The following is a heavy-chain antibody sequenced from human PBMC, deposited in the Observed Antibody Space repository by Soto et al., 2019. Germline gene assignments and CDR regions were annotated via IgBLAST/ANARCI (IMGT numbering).Heavy chain of an antibody. J-gene: IGHJ4*02. V-gene: IGHV3-73*02. CDR2: IRSKANSYAT. CDR1: GFTFSGSA. CDR3: ARDMGWELLIFDY. D-gene: IGHD1-26*01. Sequence: EVQLVESGGGLVQPGGSLKLSCAASGFTFSGSAMHWVRQASGKGLEWVGRIRSKANSYATAYAASVKGRFTISRDDSKNTAYLQMNSLRAEDTAVYYCARDMGWELLIFDYWGQGTLVTVSS.